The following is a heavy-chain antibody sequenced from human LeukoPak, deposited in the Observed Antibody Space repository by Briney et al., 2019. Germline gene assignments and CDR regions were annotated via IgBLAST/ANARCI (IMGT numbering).Heavy chain of an antibody. V-gene: IGHV4-61*02. CDR1: GGSISSGSYY. J-gene: IGHJ2*01. Sequence: ASETLSLTCTVSGGSISSGSYYWNWIRQPAGKGLEWIGRIYTCGSTNYNPSLKSRVTISVDTSKNQFSLKLSSMTAADTAVYYCARDPVEQPYWFFDLWGRGTLVTVSS. CDR2: IYTCGST. D-gene: IGHD1/OR15-1a*01. CDR3: ARDPVEQPYWFFDL.